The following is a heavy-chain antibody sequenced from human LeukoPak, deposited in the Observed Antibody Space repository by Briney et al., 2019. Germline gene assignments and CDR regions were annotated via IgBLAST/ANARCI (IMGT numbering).Heavy chain of an antibody. CDR2: ISGSGGST. CDR3: AKGRGYSMVLDY. CDR1: GFTFSSYA. V-gene: IGHV3-23*01. Sequence: AGGSLRLSCAASGFTFSSYAMSWVRQAPGKGLEWVSAISGSGGSTYYADSVKGRFTISRDNSKNTLYLQMNSLRAEDTAVYYCAKGRGYSMVLDYRGQGTLVTVSS. J-gene: IGHJ4*02. D-gene: IGHD5-18*01.